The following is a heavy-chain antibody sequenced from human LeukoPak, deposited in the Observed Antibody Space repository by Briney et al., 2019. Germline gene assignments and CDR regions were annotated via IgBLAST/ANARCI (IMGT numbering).Heavy chain of an antibody. Sequence: SETLSLTCTVSGGSISSYYWSWIRQPPGKGLEWVGYIYYSGSTNYNPSLKSRVTISVDTSKNQFSLKLSSVTAADTAVYYCARGQWLPVFDFWGQGTLVTVPS. CDR2: IYYSGST. J-gene: IGHJ4*02. D-gene: IGHD3-22*01. V-gene: IGHV4-59*01. CDR3: ARGQWLPVFDF. CDR1: GGSISSYY.